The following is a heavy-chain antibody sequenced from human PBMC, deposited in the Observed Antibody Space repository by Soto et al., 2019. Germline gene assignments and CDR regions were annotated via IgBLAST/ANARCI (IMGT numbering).Heavy chain of an antibody. CDR1: GFTFSSYA. CDR2: ISGGGSTT. D-gene: IGHD6-13*01. Sequence: EVQLLESGGGLVQPAGSLRLSCEASGFTFSSYAMSWVRQAPGKGLEWVSGISGGGSTTYYADSVKGRFTISRDNSKNPLYLQVNSLRAEDTAVYYCARDQAAGGTISRYFQDWGQGTLVTVSS. J-gene: IGHJ1*01. CDR3: ARDQAAGGTISRYFQD. V-gene: IGHV3-23*01.